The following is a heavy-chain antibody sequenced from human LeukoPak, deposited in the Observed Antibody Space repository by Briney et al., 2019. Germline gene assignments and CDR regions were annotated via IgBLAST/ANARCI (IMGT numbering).Heavy chain of an antibody. CDR3: ARENGYSYGQLDY. J-gene: IGHJ4*02. CDR1: GGSISSYY. Sequence: SETLSLTCTVSGGSISSYYWSWIRQPPGEGLEWIGYIYYSGSTNYNPSLKSRVTISVDTSKNQFSLKLSSVTAADTAVYYCARENGYSYGQLDYWGQGTLVTVSS. CDR2: IYYSGST. V-gene: IGHV4-59*01. D-gene: IGHD5-18*01.